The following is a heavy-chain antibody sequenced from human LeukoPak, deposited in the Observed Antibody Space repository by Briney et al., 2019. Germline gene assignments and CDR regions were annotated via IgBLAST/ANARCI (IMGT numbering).Heavy chain of an antibody. CDR2: VKSDGSST. V-gene: IGHV3-74*01. CDR3: ARDRSYGLDV. Sequence: PGGSLRLFCAACRFTFSDYWMHWVRQARGKGPVWVLLVKSDGSSTSHAESVKGRFTISRNNAKNTLYLQMNSLRAEDTAVYYCARDRSYGLDVWGQGTTVTVSS. J-gene: IGHJ6*02. CDR1: RFTFSDYW.